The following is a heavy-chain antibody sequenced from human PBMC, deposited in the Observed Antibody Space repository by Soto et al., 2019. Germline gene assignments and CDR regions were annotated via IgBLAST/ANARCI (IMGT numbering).Heavy chain of an antibody. CDR1: GFTISSYG. Sequence: QVQLVESGGGVVQPGRSLRLSCAASGFTISSYGMHWVRQAPGKGLEWLALISYDGSNKYYADSVKGRFTISRDNSKNTLYLQMNSLRAEDTAVYYCAKDRNIVVVVAPLDYWGQGTLVTVSS. J-gene: IGHJ4*02. V-gene: IGHV3-30*18. CDR3: AKDRNIVVVVAPLDY. D-gene: IGHD2-15*01. CDR2: ISYDGSNK.